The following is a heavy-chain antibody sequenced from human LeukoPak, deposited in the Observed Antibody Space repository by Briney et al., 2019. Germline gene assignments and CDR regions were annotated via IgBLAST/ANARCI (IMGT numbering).Heavy chain of an antibody. CDR1: GGSISSYY. J-gene: IGHJ5*02. CDR2: IYTSGST. D-gene: IGHD3-3*01. Sequence: SETLPLTCTVSGGSISSYYWSWIRQPAGKGLEWIGRIYTSGSTNYNPSLKSRVTMSVDTSKNQFSLKLSSVTAADTAVYYCARDRGTIFGVVTANWFDPWGQGTLVTVSS. CDR3: ARDRGTIFGVVTANWFDP. V-gene: IGHV4-4*07.